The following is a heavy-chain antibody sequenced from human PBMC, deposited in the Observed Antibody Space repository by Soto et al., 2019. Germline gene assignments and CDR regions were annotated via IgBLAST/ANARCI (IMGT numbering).Heavy chain of an antibody. Sequence: ASVKVSCKASGYTFTSYGISWVRQAPGQGLEWMGWISAYNGNTNYAQKLQGRVTMTTDTSTSTAYMELRSLRSDDTAVYYCAEKEVDKAMDHADYWGQETLVTVPS. CDR3: AEKEVDKAMDHADY. CDR2: ISAYNGNT. CDR1: GYTFTSYG. D-gene: IGHD5-18*01. V-gene: IGHV1-18*01. J-gene: IGHJ4*02.